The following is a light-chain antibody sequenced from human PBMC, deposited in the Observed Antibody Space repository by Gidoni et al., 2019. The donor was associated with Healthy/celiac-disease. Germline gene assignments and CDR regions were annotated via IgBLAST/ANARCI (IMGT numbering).Light chain of an antibody. J-gene: IGKJ3*01. CDR1: QSVSSY. CDR2: DAS. CDR3: QQRSNWPRGFT. V-gene: IGKV3-11*01. Sequence: LVLTQSPATLSLSPGDRATLSCRASQSVSSYLAWYQQKPGQAPRLLIYDASNRATGIPARFSGSGSGTDFTLTISSLEPEDFAVDYCQQRSNWPRGFTFGPGTKVDIK.